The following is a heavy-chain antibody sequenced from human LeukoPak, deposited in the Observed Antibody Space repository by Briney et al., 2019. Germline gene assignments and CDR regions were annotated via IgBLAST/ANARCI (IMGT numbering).Heavy chain of an antibody. CDR1: GYSFGIFV. D-gene: IGHD2-2*01. CDR2: ISANTGNT. Sequence: ASVKVSCKASGYSFGIFVISWVRQAPGQGLEWMGWISANTGNTNYAQKLQGRVTMTTDTSTSTAYMELRSLRSDDTAVHYCARVGVVVPAAWFDPWGQGTLVTVSS. J-gene: IGHJ5*02. CDR3: ARVGVVVPAAWFDP. V-gene: IGHV1-18*01.